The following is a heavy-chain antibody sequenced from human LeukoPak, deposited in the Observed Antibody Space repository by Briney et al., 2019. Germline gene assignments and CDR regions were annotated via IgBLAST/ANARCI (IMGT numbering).Heavy chain of an antibody. J-gene: IGHJ5*02. D-gene: IGHD3-10*01. CDR2: INPNSGGT. Sequence: ASVKVSCKASGYTFTSYAMNWVRQAPGQGLEWMGWINPNSGGTNYAQKFQGRVTMTRDTSISTAYMELSRLRSDGTAVYYCAHGITMVREGNWFDPWGQGTLVTVSS. V-gene: IGHV1-2*02. CDR1: GYTFTSYA. CDR3: AHGITMVREGNWFDP.